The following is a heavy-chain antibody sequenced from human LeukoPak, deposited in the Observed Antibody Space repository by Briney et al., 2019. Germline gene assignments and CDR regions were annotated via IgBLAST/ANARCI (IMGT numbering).Heavy chain of an antibody. CDR3: ARTAKKEGFGELFS. J-gene: IGHJ5*02. CDR1: GYTFTGYY. CDR2: INPNSGGT. V-gene: IGHV1-2*02. D-gene: IGHD3-10*01. Sequence: ASVKVSCKASGYTFTGYYMHWVRQAPGQGLEWMGWINPNSGGTNYAQKFQGRVTMTRDMSTSTVYMELSSLRSEDTAVYYCARTAKKEGFGELFSWGQGTLVTVSS.